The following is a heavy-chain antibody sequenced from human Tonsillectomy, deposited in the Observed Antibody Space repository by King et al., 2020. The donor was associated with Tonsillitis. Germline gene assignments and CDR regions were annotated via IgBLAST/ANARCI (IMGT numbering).Heavy chain of an antibody. J-gene: IGHJ4*02. V-gene: IGHV3-15*01. CDR2: IKIKTDVGTT. CDR3: PTFFGVLILSDY. Sequence: VQLVESGGGLVKPGGSLRLSFAASGFTFSNSWMNWVRQAPGKGLEWVGRIKIKTDVGTTDYAAPVKGRFTISRDDSTNTLYLQMNSLKTEDTAVYYCPTFFGVLILSDYWGQGTLVTVSS. D-gene: IGHD3-3*01. CDR1: GFTFSNSW.